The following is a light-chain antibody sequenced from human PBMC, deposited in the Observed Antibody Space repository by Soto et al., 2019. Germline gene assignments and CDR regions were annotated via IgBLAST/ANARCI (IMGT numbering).Light chain of an antibody. J-gene: IGKJ5*01. CDR2: AAS. V-gene: IGKV1-8*01. CDR1: QGISSY. Sequence: AIRMAQSPSSFSASTGDRVTITCRASQGISSYLAWYQQKPGKAPKLLIYAASTLQGGVPSRFSGSGSGTDFTLTINSLQPEDLATYYCQQRNSYPITFGQGTRLEIK. CDR3: QQRNSYPIT.